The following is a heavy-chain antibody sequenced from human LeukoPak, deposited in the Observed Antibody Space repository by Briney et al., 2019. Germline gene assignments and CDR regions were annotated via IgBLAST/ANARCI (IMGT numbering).Heavy chain of an antibody. Sequence: PSETLSLTCTVSGGSISSSSYYWSWNRHPPGKGRVWIGEISHSRSTNYNPSLKSRVTISVDTSKNQFSLKLSSVTAADTAVYYCARTLRVQYFDYWGQGTLVTVSS. D-gene: IGHD3-16*01. J-gene: IGHJ4*02. CDR3: ARTLRVQYFDY. CDR1: GGSISSSSYY. V-gene: IGHV4-39*07. CDR2: ISHSRST.